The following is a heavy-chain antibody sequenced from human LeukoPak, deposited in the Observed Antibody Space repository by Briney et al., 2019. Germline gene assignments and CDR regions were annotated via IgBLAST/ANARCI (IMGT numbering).Heavy chain of an antibody. Sequence: PGGCLRLSCAASGFTFSSYAMSWVRQARGKGLGWDSAIRGSGASTNYADSVKGRFTIYRDNSKNTLYLQMNNLRAEDTAVYYCAKEVPFEAEDWIDAWGQGTLVTVSS. CDR2: IRGSGAST. J-gene: IGHJ5*02. CDR1: GFTFSSYA. V-gene: IGHV3-23*01. CDR3: AKEVPFEAEDWIDA.